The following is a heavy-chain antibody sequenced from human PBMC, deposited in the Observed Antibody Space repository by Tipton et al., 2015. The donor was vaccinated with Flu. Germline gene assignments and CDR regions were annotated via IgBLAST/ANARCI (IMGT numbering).Heavy chain of an antibody. CDR1: GYSFTDYY. CDR2: INPNSGGP. V-gene: IGHV1-2*02. CDR3: ARDAVAGHFDF. D-gene: IGHD6-19*01. J-gene: IGHJ4*02. Sequence: QLVQSGAEVKKPGASVKISCKGSGYSFTDYYMHWVRQAPGQGLEWMGWINPNSGGPNYAQKFQGRVTMTRDNSINTAYMELSRPRSDDTAVYFCARDAVAGHFDFLGQGTLATVPS.